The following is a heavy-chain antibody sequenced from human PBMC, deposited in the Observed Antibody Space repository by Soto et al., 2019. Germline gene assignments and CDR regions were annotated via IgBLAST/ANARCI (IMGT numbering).Heavy chain of an antibody. CDR3: ARDHYYGSGSYYNYYYYYGMDV. Sequence: TLSLTCTVSGGSISSGDYYWSWIRQPPGKGLEWIGYIYYSGSTYYNPSLKSRVTISVDTSKNQFSLKLSSVTAADTAVYYCARDHYYGSGSYYNYYYYYGMDVWGQGTTVTVSS. D-gene: IGHD3-10*01. CDR2: IYYSGST. V-gene: IGHV4-30-4*01. CDR1: GGSISSGDYY. J-gene: IGHJ6*02.